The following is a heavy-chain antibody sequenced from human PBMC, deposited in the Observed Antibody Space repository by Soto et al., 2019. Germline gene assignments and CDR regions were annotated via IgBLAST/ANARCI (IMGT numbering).Heavy chain of an antibody. CDR3: AKIRSTKDGIFGVVIIEGGGFDY. CDR2: ISGSGGST. CDR1: GFNCRSYA. Sequence: GGSQRLSSTASGFNCRSYAMSWVRKAPGKGLEWVSAISGSGGSTYYADSVKGRFTISRDNSKNTLYLQMNSLRAEDTAVYYCAKIRSTKDGIFGVVIIEGGGFDYWAQGPLGTVSS. J-gene: IGHJ4*02. V-gene: IGHV3-23*01. D-gene: IGHD3-3*01.